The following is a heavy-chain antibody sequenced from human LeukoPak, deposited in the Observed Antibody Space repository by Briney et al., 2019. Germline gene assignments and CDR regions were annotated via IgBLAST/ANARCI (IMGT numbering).Heavy chain of an antibody. V-gene: IGHV1-2*02. Sequence: ASVKVSCKASGYTFTGYYMHWVRRAPGQGLEWMGWINPNSGGTNYAQKFQGRVTMTRDTSISTAYMELSRLRSDDTAVYYCARDGSSNGLGENWFDPWGQGTLVTVSS. CDR3: ARDGSSNGLGENWFDP. CDR2: INPNSGGT. J-gene: IGHJ5*02. CDR1: GYTFTGYY. D-gene: IGHD3-10*01.